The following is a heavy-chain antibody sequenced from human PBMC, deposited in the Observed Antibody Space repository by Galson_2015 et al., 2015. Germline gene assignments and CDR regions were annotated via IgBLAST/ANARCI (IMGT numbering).Heavy chain of an antibody. D-gene: IGHD3-10*01. CDR2: IQSKTDGGTT. Sequence: SLRLSCAASGFTFSNAWMSWVRQAPGKGLEWVGRIQSKTDGGTTDYAAPVKGRFTISRDDSKNTLYLQMNSLKTEDTAVYYCTTEPHRGNYWGQGTLVTVSS. CDR1: GFTFSNAW. J-gene: IGHJ4*02. CDR3: TTEPHRGNY. V-gene: IGHV3-15*01.